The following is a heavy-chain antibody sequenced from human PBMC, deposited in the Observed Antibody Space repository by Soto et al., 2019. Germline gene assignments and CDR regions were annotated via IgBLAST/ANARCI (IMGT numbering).Heavy chain of an antibody. CDR1: GGSFSGYY. D-gene: IGHD3-10*01. V-gene: IGHV4-34*01. CDR2: INHSGST. CDR3: ARLVGFGEFHNWFDP. Sequence: SETLSLTCAVYGGSFSGYYWSWIRQPPGKGLEWIGEINHSGSTNYNPSLKSRVTISVDTSKNQFSLKLSSVTAADTAVYYCARLVGFGEFHNWFDPWGQGTLVTVSS. J-gene: IGHJ5*02.